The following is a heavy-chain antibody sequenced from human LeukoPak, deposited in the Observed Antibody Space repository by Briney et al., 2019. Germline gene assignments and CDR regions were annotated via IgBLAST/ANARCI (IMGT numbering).Heavy chain of an antibody. J-gene: IGHJ4*02. CDR3: ARGNRVVAATVFILFDY. CDR1: GFTFSSYA. D-gene: IGHD2-15*01. CDR2: ISGSGGST. V-gene: IGHV3-23*01. Sequence: HSGGSLRLSCAASGFTFSSYAMSWVRQAPGKGLEWVSAISGSGGSTYYADSVKGRFTISRDNSKNTLYLQMNSLRAEDTAVYYCARGNRVVAATVFILFDYWGQGTLVTVSS.